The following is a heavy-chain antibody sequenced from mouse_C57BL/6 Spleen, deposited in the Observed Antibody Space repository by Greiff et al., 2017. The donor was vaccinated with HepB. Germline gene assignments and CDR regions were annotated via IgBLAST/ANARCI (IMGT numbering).Heavy chain of an antibody. Sequence: QVQLQQSGAELVKPGASVKLSCKASGYTFTSYWMQWVKQRPGQGLEWIGEIDPSDSYTNYNQKFKGKATLTVDTSSSTAYMQLSSLTSEDSAVYYCARVRLWYFDVWGTGTTVTVSS. J-gene: IGHJ1*03. D-gene: IGHD2-14*01. V-gene: IGHV1-50*01. CDR2: IDPSDSYT. CDR3: ARVRLWYFDV. CDR1: GYTFTSYW.